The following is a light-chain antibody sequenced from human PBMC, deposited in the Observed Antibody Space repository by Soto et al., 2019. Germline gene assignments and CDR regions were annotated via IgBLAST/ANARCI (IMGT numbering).Light chain of an antibody. J-gene: IGKJ1*01. Sequence: EIVLTQSPGTLSLSSGDRATLSCRASQIVKSSYLAWYQQKPGQAPRVLIYGASSRATGIPDRFSGSGSGTDFTLTINRLEPEDFAVYYCQQYGSSPPTFGQGTKVDIK. CDR1: QIVKSSY. V-gene: IGKV3-20*01. CDR2: GAS. CDR3: QQYGSSPPT.